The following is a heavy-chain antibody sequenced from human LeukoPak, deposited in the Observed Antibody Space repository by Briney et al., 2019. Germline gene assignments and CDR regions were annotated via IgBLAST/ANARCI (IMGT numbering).Heavy chain of an antibody. Sequence: ASVKVSCKASGYSTNAYGISWVRPAPGQGLEWIGGISSYSNHIKYADKFQGRVTMTTDTSTTVSYLGLRSLESDDTAVYFCENVAKGRSVFYYMDVWGKGTAVTVS. CDR1: GYSTNAYG. CDR3: ENVAKGRSVFYYMDV. V-gene: IGHV1-18*01. D-gene: IGHD2-15*01. J-gene: IGHJ6*03. CDR2: ISSYSNHI.